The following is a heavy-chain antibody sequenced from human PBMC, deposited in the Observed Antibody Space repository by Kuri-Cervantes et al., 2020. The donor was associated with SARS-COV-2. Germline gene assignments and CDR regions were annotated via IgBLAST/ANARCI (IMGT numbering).Heavy chain of an antibody. CDR3: ARDCSSTSCYFGSAGDFDY. D-gene: IGHD2-2*01. Sequence: GGSLRLSCAASGFTFASYAMHWVRQAPGKGLEWVTLISYDGINKFYADSVRGRFTISRDNSKNSLYLQMNSLRAEDTAVYYCARDCSSTSCYFGSAGDFDYWGQGTLVTVSS. J-gene: IGHJ4*02. V-gene: IGHV3-30-3*01. CDR1: GFTFASYA. CDR2: ISYDGINK.